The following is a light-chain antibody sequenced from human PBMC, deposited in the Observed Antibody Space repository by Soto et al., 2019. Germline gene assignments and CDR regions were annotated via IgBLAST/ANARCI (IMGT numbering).Light chain of an antibody. CDR1: TGAVTSGHY. Sequence: QTVVTQEPSLSVSPGGTVTLTCGSSTGAVTSGHYPYWFQQKPGQAPKTLIYDTSNKQSWTPVRFSGSLLGGKAALTLSGAQPEDEAEYYCLLPYSDGWVFGGGTKLTVL. V-gene: IGLV7-46*01. CDR2: DTS. CDR3: LLPYSDGWV. J-gene: IGLJ3*02.